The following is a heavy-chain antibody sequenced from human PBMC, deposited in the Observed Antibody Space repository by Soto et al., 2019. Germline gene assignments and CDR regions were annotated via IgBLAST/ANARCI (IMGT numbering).Heavy chain of an antibody. CDR2: ISYDGSDK. CDR3: ARDTGPNGYNYYYFGMDV. V-gene: IGHV3-30-3*01. CDR1: GFTFSNYA. D-gene: IGHD5-18*01. J-gene: IGHJ6*02. Sequence: GGSLRLSCVGSGFTFSNYAMHWVRQAPGKGLEWVAVISYDGSDKYNANSVKGRFTISRDNSKNTLYLQMNSLRAEDTAVYYCARDTGPNGYNYYYFGMDVWGQGTTVTAP.